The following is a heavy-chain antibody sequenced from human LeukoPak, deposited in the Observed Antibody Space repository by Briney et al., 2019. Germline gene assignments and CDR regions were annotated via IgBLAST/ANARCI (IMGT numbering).Heavy chain of an antibody. CDR3: ARITIFGVVINYYYYMDV. Sequence: GGSLRLSCAASGFTVSSNYMSWVRQAPGKGLEWGSVNSGSGGSTYYADSVKGRFTISRDNSKNTLYLQMNSLRAEDTAVYYCARITIFGVVINYYYYMDVWGKGTTVTVSS. D-gene: IGHD3-3*01. V-gene: IGHV3-23*01. CDR2: NSGSGGST. CDR1: GFTVSSNY. J-gene: IGHJ6*03.